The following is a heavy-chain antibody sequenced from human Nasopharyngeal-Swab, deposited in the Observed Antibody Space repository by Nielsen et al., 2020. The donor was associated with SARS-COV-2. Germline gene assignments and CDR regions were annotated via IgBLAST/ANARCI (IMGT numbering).Heavy chain of an antibody. Sequence: GGSLRLSCAVSEFTFSDYYMSWIRQAPGKGLEWVSYISGSGNTIYYADSVRGRFTISRDNAKNSLFLQMSSLRAEDTAQYYCARDPEYSALDIWGQGTMVTVSS. D-gene: IGHD1-14*01. J-gene: IGHJ3*02. CDR2: ISGSGNTI. V-gene: IGHV3-11*04. CDR1: EFTFSDYY. CDR3: ARDPEYSALDI.